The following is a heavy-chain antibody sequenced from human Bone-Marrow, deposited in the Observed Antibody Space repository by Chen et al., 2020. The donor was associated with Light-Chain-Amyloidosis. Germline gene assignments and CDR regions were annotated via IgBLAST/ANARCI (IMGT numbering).Heavy chain of an antibody. CDR2: ISGSGGSR. CDR1: GFAFSSYA. Sequence: GGSLRLSCAASGFAFSSYAMSWVRQAPGKGLEWVSTISGSGGSRYYGDSVKGRLTISRDNSKNALFLQMNSLRAEDTAVYYCARGVISAAGQFDYWGQGTLVTVSS. CDR3: ARGVISAAGQFDY. V-gene: IGHV3-23*01. J-gene: IGHJ4*02. D-gene: IGHD6-13*01.